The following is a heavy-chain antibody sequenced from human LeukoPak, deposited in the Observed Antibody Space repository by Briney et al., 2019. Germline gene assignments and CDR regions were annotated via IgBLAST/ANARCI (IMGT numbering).Heavy chain of an antibody. Sequence: GGSLRLSCAASGFTFSLYGMSWVRQAPGKGLEWVSTITGTGDNTHYADSVKGRFTVSRDSSSNTLYLHMTSLRAEDTAVYYCARDYKYAFDNWGQGTLVTVSS. D-gene: IGHD5-24*01. CDR3: ARDYKYAFDN. V-gene: IGHV3-23*01. CDR1: GFTFSLYG. CDR2: ITGTGDNT. J-gene: IGHJ4*02.